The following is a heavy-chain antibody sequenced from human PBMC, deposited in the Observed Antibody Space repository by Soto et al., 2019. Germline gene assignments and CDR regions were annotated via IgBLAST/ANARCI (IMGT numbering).Heavy chain of an antibody. CDR3: AKDRGWSSADLDY. CDR2: ISYDGSNK. CDR1: GFTFSSFG. D-gene: IGHD6-19*01. J-gene: IGHJ4*02. V-gene: IGHV3-30*18. Sequence: QPGGSLRLSCAASGFTFSSFGMHWVRQAPGKGLEWVALISYDGSNKYYADSVKGRFTISRDKSKNTLYLQMNSLRAEDTAVYYCAKDRGWSSADLDYWGQGTLVTVSS.